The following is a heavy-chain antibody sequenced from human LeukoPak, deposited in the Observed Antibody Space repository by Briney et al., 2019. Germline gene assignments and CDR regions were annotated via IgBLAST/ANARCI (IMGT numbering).Heavy chain of an antibody. CDR3: ARHSGLYSDFYFDY. Sequence: SETLSLTCTVSGDSFSSYYWSWIRQSPGKGLERIAYISDSGSTNHNPSLKSRVTISVDTSKKQLSLKLSSVTAADTAVYYCARHSGLYSDFYFDYWGQGALVTVSS. CDR2: ISDSGST. V-gene: IGHV4-59*08. CDR1: GDSFSSYY. D-gene: IGHD1-26*01. J-gene: IGHJ4*02.